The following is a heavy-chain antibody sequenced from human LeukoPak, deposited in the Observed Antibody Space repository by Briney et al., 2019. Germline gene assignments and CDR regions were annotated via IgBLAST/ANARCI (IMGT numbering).Heavy chain of an antibody. CDR3: ARDRIAAAPNWFDP. J-gene: IGHJ5*02. CDR2: IYSGGST. CDR1: EFAVSSNY. V-gene: IGHV3-53*01. D-gene: IGHD6-13*01. Sequence: GGSLRLSCVASEFAVSSNYMSWVRQAPGKGLEWVSVIYSGGSTYYADSVKGRFTISRDNSKNTLYLQMNSLRAEDTAVYYCARDRIAAAPNWFDPWGQGTLVTVSS.